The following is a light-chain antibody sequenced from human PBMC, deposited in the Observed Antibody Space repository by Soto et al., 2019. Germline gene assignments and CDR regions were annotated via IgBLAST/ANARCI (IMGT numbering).Light chain of an antibody. CDR1: QSISSY. Sequence: DTQGPQSPSSLSAFVGDRVTITCRASQSISSYLNWYQQKPGKAPKLLIYAASSLQRGVPSRFSGGGSGTDFTLTISSLQSEDFAVYYCQQYNNWPRTFGQGTKVDIK. CDR3: QQYNNWPRT. CDR2: AAS. V-gene: IGKV1-39*01. J-gene: IGKJ1*01.